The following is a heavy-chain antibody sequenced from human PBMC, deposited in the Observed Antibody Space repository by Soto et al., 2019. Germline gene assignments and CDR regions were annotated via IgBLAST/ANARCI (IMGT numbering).Heavy chain of an antibody. D-gene: IGHD3-10*01. V-gene: IGHV1-2*02. Sequence: QVQLVQSGTEVKKPGASVKVSCKASGYSVTDYYIHWVRQAPGQGLEWMGWVDPRSGGTIYAQKFQDRVTMTRDTSISTVYMDLSRLTSDDTALYWCARDDYGIFPYWGQGTLVTVSS. J-gene: IGHJ4*02. CDR3: ARDDYGIFPY. CDR2: VDPRSGGT. CDR1: GYSVTDYY.